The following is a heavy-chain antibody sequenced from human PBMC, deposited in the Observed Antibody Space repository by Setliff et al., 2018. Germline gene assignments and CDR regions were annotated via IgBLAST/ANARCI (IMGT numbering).Heavy chain of an antibody. CDR2: INA. CDR3: AREFGITASVENYYYYMDV. V-gene: IGHV1-18*01. D-gene: IGHD1-20*01. CDR1: GYTFTSYG. Sequence: GASVKVSCKSSGYTFTSYGINWVRQAPGQGLEWMGWINAYAQKFQGRVTMTIDTLTSTAYMEMSSLRSEDTAVYYCAREFGITASVENYYYYMDVWGKGTTVTVS. J-gene: IGHJ6*03.